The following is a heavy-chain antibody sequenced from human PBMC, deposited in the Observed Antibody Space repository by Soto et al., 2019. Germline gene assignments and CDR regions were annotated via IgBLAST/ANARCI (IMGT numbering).Heavy chain of an antibody. CDR2: ISASSGTI. CDR3: ARDYLRYFDS. D-gene: IGHD3-9*01. V-gene: IGHV3-48*01. J-gene: IGHJ4*02. CDR1: GFTFSSHS. Sequence: PGGSLRLSCGASGFTFSSHSMNWVRQAPGKGLEWVSYISASSGTIYYVDSVKGRFTISRDNAKNSLYLQMNSLRAEDTAVYYCARDYLRYFDSLGQGTLVTVSS.